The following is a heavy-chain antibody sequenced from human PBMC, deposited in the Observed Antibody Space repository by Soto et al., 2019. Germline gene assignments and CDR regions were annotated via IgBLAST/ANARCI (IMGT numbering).Heavy chain of an antibody. CDR3: ARVSEGGTRSFES. CDR1: GGSISTGVWY. Sequence: SETLSLTCSVSGGSISTGVWYWSWVREHPGKGLEWIGDIYYRGTTYYNPSLGSRVTISRDTSKNQVSLKLNSVKAADTAVYYCARVSEGGTRSFESWGQGIRVT. CDR2: IYYRGTT. D-gene: IGHD6-13*01. J-gene: IGHJ5*01. V-gene: IGHV4-31*03.